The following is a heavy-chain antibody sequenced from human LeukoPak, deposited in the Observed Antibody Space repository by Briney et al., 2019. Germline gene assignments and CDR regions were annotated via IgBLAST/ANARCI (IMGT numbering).Heavy chain of an antibody. V-gene: IGHV4-39*07. CDR2: IYYSGST. CDR3: ARGPSQFHRPYYYYMDV. CDR1: GGSISSSSYY. J-gene: IGHJ6*03. Sequence: SETLSLTCTVSGGSISSSSYYWGWIRQPPGKGLEWIGNIYYSGSTHYNPSLKSRVTISVDTSKNQFSLKLSSVTAADTAVYYCARGPSQFHRPYYYYMDVWGKGTTVTISS.